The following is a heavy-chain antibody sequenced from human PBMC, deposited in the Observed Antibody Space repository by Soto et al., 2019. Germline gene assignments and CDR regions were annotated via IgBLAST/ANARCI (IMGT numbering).Heavy chain of an antibody. J-gene: IGHJ4*02. CDR2: IHGNGDT. D-gene: IGHD2-2*01. CDR1: GLIVSSHY. V-gene: IGHV3-66*01. Sequence: PGGSLRLSCAASGLIVSSHYMNWVRQAPGKGLEWVSVIHGNGDTYYADSVKGRFIMSRDNAKNTLALQMNSLRAEDTAVYFCARARDLWGPRLTNCSSNSCYGTFDHWGKGTRVTVSS. CDR3: ARARDLWGPRLTNCSSNSCYGTFDH.